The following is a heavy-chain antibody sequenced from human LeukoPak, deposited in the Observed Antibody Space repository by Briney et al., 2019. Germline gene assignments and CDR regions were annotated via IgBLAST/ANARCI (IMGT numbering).Heavy chain of an antibody. CDR2: INPNSGGT. D-gene: IGHD6-13*01. V-gene: IGHV1-2*06. CDR1: GYTFTGYY. J-gene: IGHJ6*02. Sequence: ASVKVSCKASGYTFTGYYMHWVRQAPGQGLEWMGRINPNSGGTNYAQKFQGRVTMTRDTSISTAYMELSRLRSDDTAVYYCARVSSWYGGMYGMDVWGQGTTVTVSS. CDR3: ARVSSWYGGMYGMDV.